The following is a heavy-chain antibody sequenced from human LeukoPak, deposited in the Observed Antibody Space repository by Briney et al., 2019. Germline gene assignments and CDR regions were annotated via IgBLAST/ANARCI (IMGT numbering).Heavy chain of an antibody. CDR1: GYTFTSYY. CDR2: INPSGGST. V-gene: IGHV1-46*01. D-gene: IGHD6-6*01. Sequence: ASVKVSCKASGYTFTSYYMHWVRQAPGQGLEWMGIINPSGGSTSYAQKFQGRVTMTRGMSTSTVYMELSSLRSEDTAVYYCATYSSSSVVDDYYYYMDVWGKGTTVTVSS. CDR3: ATYSSSSVVDDYYYYMDV. J-gene: IGHJ6*03.